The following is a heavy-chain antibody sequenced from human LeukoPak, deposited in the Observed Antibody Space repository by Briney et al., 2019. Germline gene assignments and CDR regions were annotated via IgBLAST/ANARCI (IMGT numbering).Heavy chain of an antibody. CDR3: ARALKGYSSSWYGIVDY. V-gene: IGHV3-21*01. D-gene: IGHD6-13*01. CDR2: ISSSSSYI. Sequence: GSLRLSCAASGFTFSSYSMNWVRQAPGKGLEWVSSISSSSSYIYYADSVKGRFTISRDNAKNSLYLQMNSLRAEDTAVYYCARALKGYSSSWYGIVDYWGQGTLVTVSS. J-gene: IGHJ4*02. CDR1: GFTFSSYS.